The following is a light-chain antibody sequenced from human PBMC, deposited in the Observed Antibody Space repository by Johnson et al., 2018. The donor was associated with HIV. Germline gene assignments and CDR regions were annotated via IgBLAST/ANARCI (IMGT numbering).Light chain of an antibody. CDR2: ENN. V-gene: IGLV1-51*02. CDR1: TSNIGNNY. CDR3: GTWDSSLSAPRV. Sequence: QSVLTQPPSVSAAPGQKVTISCSGSTSNIGNNYVSWYQHLPGTAPKLFIYENNKRPSGIPARFSGSKSGTSATLGITGLQNGDEAGYYCGTWDSSLSAPRVFGTGTKVTVL. J-gene: IGLJ1*01.